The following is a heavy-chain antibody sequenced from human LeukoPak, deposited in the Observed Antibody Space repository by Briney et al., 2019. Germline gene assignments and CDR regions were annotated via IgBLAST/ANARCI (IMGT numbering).Heavy chain of an antibody. CDR3: ARVENYYDSSGYYF. V-gene: IGHV1-3*01. J-gene: IGHJ4*02. D-gene: IGHD3-22*01. CDR1: GYTFTSYA. CDR2: INAGNGNT. Sequence: ASVKVSCKASGYTFTSYAMHWVRQAPGQRLEWMGWINAGNGNTKYSQKFQGRVTITRDTSASTAYMELSSLRSEDTAVYYCARVENYYDSSGYYFWGQGTLVTVSS.